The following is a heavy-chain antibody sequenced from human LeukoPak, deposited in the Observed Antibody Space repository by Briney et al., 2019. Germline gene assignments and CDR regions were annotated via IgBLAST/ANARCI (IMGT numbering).Heavy chain of an antibody. CDR2: VSYDGSDK. J-gene: IGHJ4*02. CDR3: ARDHCGGNCYTFDY. D-gene: IGHD2-21*02. V-gene: IGHV3-30*03. Sequence: PGRSLRLSCAASGFIFSTYGMHWVRQAPGKGLEWVAVVSYDGSDKYYADSVKGRFTISRDISKNTLYLQMDSLRAEDTAVYYCARDHCGGNCYTFDYWAQGTLVTVSS. CDR1: GFIFSTYG.